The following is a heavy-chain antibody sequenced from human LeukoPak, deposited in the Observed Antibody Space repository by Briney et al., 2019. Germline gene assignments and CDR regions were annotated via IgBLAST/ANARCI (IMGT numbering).Heavy chain of an antibody. CDR3: TRGAGWLIDY. D-gene: IGHD3-16*01. CDR1: GYSISSGYY. J-gene: IGHJ4*02. Sequence: SETLSLTCTVSGYSISSGYYWGWIRQPPGKGLEWIGSIYHSGSTYYNPSLKSRVTISADTSKNQFSLKLNSLTTADTAIYYCTRGAGWLIDYWGQGILVTVSS. V-gene: IGHV4-38-2*02. CDR2: IYHSGST.